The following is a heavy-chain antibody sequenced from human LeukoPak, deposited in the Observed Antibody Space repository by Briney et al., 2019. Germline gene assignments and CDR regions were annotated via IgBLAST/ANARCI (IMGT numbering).Heavy chain of an antibody. D-gene: IGHD1-1*01. J-gene: IGHJ4*02. Sequence: PSESLSLTCTVSGDSISSYYWSWIRPPPGKGLEWIGYISYSGSTKYNPSLESRVTISGDTSKNQFSLKLSSVTAADTAFYYCARQSRGTTARLFDYWGQGTLVTVSS. CDR2: ISYSGST. CDR3: ARQSRGTTARLFDY. CDR1: GDSISSYY. V-gene: IGHV4-59*08.